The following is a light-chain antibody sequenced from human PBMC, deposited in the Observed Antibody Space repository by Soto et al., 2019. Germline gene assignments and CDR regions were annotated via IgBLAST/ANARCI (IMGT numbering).Light chain of an antibody. Sequence: TVMTQSPATLSVSVGERVTLSCRASQSVRNNLAWYQQKPGQAPRLLIYGASTRATDVPARFSGSGSGTESTLTISSLQSEDFAVYYCQQHNDWPPITFGQGTRLEIK. CDR3: QQHNDWPPIT. J-gene: IGKJ5*01. CDR2: GAS. V-gene: IGKV3-15*01. CDR1: QSVRNN.